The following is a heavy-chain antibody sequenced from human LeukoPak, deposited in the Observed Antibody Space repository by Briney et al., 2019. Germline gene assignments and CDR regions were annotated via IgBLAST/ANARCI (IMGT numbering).Heavy chain of an antibody. CDR1: GYTSTGYY. CDR3: ARGPPARYFDWYDNWFDP. J-gene: IGHJ5*02. Sequence: ASVKVSCKASGYTSTGYYMHWVRQAPGQGLEWMGWINPNSGGTNYAQKFQGRVTMTRDTSISTAYMELSRLRSDGTAVYYCARGPPARYFDWYDNWFDPWGQGTLVTVSS. D-gene: IGHD3-9*01. CDR2: INPNSGGT. V-gene: IGHV1-2*02.